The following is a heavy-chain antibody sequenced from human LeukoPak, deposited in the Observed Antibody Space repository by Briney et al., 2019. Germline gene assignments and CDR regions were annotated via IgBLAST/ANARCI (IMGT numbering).Heavy chain of an antibody. Sequence: GGSLRLSCAASGFTFSSYGMHWVRQAPGKGLEWVAVIWYEGSNKYYADSVKGRFTISRDNSKNTLYLQMNSLRAEDTAVYYCARDQLDIVVVPAAYYYYYGMDVWGKGTTVTVSS. CDR2: IWYEGSNK. V-gene: IGHV3-33*01. CDR1: GFTFSSYG. D-gene: IGHD2-2*03. CDR3: ARDQLDIVVVPAAYYYYYGMDV. J-gene: IGHJ6*04.